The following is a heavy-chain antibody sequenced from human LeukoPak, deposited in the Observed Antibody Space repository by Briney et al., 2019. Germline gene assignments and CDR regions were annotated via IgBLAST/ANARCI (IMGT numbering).Heavy chain of an antibody. CDR2: IYYSGST. D-gene: IGHD6-13*01. J-gene: IGHJ5*02. CDR1: GGSISSYY. V-gene: IGHV4-59*01. CDR3: AREIAERGINWFDP. Sequence: SETLSLTCTVSGGSISSYYWSWIRQPPGKGLEWIGYIYYSGSTNYNPSLKSRVTISVDTSKNQFSLKLSSVTAADAAVYYCAREIAERGINWFDPWGQGTLVTVSS.